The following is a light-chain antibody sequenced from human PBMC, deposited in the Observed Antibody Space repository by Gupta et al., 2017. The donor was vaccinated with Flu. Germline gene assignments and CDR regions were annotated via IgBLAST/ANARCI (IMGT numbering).Light chain of an antibody. CDR2: KAS. V-gene: IGKV1-5*03. CDR1: ESVSGR. CDR3: QQDNTYWT. Sequence: SPFQWSASVGDRRTSSGRDSESVSGRLDWEQQKPAQPPKMMIDKASRGERGATRSFSGSGDVKEFTLTSSRRQEDDCDYYYDQQDNTYWTFGQGTKVEIK. J-gene: IGKJ1*01.